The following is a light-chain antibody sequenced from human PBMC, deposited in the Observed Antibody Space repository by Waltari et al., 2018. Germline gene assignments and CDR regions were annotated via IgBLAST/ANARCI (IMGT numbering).Light chain of an antibody. CDR3: SSYAGSNNVV. CDR2: EVS. J-gene: IGLJ2*01. CDR1: SSDVGGYNY. V-gene: IGLV2-8*01. Sequence: QSALTQPPSASGSPGQSVTISCTGTSSDVGGYNYVSWYKQHPGKAPKLMIYEVSKRPSGVPDRFSGSKSGNRASLTVSGLQAEDEADYYCSSYAGSNNVVFGGGTKLTVL.